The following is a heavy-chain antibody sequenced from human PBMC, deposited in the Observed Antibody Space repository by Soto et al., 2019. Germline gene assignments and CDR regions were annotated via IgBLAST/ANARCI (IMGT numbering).Heavy chain of an antibody. CDR3: ARERYCSGGSCYSGYFQH. J-gene: IGHJ1*01. Sequence: GGSLRLSCAASGFTFSSYSMNWVRQAPGKGLEWVSYISSSSSTIYYADSVKGRFTISRDNAKNSLYLQMNSLRAEDTAVYYCARERYCSGGSCYSGYFQHWGRGTLVTVSS. D-gene: IGHD2-15*01. V-gene: IGHV3-48*01. CDR2: ISSSSSTI. CDR1: GFTFSSYS.